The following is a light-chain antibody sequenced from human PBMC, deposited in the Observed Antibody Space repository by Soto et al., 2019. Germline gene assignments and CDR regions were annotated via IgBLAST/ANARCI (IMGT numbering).Light chain of an antibody. J-gene: IGLJ2*01. CDR1: SSNIGSHT. V-gene: IGLV1-44*01. Sequence: QSVLTQPPSASGTPGQRVTISCSGSSSNIGSHTVNWYQQLPGTAPKLLIYSNNQRSSGVPDRFSGSKSDTSASLAISGLQSEDEADYYCAAWDDSLDAHVVFGRGTQLTVL. CDR2: SNN. CDR3: AAWDDSLDAHVV.